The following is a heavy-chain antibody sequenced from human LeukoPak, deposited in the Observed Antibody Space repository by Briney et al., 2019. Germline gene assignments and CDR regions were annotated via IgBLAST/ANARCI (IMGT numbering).Heavy chain of an antibody. V-gene: IGHV1-2*02. Sequence: ASVKVSCKASGYTFTDYYIHWVRQAPGQGFEWMGWINPNDGDTNYAQKFQGRVTMTRDTSISTAHMEVSRLRSDDAAVYYCARANFLYCSSTTCLFDYWGQGTLVTVSS. CDR3: ARANFLYCSSTTCLFDY. D-gene: IGHD2-2*01. CDR1: GYTFTDYY. CDR2: INPNDGDT. J-gene: IGHJ4*02.